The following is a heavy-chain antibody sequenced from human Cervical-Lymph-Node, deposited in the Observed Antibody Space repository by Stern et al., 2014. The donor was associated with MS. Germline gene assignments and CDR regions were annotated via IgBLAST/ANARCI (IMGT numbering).Heavy chain of an antibody. J-gene: IGHJ4*02. D-gene: IGHD2-21*02. Sequence: DQLVESGAEVKKPGASVKVSCKASGYTFTSYYMHWVRQAPGQGLEWMGIINPSGGSTSYAQKFQGRVTMTRDTSTSTVYMELSSLRSEDTAVYYCARETGTYCGGDCLDYWGQGTLVTVSS. CDR1: GYTFTSYY. V-gene: IGHV1-46*03. CDR2: INPSGGST. CDR3: ARETGTYCGGDCLDY.